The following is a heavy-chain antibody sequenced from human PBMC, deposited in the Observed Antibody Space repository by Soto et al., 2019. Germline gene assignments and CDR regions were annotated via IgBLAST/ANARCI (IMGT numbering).Heavy chain of an antibody. V-gene: IGHV4-31*01. Sequence: SETLSLTCTVSGDSISSGGYYWSWIRQHPGRGLEWIGYIYYSGSTYYNPSLKSPVTISVDTSKNQFSLKLSSVTAADTAVYYCARAVRSGWFRDPIYYFDYWGQGTLVTVSS. CDR2: IYYSGST. D-gene: IGHD6-19*01. CDR1: GDSISSGGYY. J-gene: IGHJ4*02. CDR3: ARAVRSGWFRDPIYYFDY.